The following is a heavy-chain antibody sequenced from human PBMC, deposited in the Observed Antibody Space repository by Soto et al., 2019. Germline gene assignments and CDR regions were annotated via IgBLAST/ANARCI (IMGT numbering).Heavy chain of an antibody. Sequence: SETLSLTCTVSSGSISSGGYHWSGIRQHPGKGLELIGYIHYTGSTYYNPALKSRRTVSVDTSKNQLSLRLSSVTAADTAVYYCARDSALAARAFDIWGRGTMVTVSS. CDR2: IHYTGST. V-gene: IGHV4-31*03. CDR1: SGSISSGGYH. J-gene: IGHJ3*02. CDR3: ARDSALAARAFDI. D-gene: IGHD6-6*01.